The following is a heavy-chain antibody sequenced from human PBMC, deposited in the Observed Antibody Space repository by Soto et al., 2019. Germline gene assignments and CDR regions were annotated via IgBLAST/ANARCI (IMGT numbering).Heavy chain of an antibody. CDR2: INAGNGRE. CDR3: ARGGGWVGEASFDS. V-gene: IGHV1-3*01. D-gene: IGHD3-10*01. J-gene: IGHJ4*02. CDR1: GYTFTSYT. Sequence: QVQLEQSGAEVKKPGASVKVSCKTSGYTFTSYTLHWVRQAPGQGLEWMGWINAGNGREKYSQRFQDRVSLSTDKPPTPAYMELKSPRSEDMAVYFCARGGGWVGEASFDSWGQGTQVTVSS.